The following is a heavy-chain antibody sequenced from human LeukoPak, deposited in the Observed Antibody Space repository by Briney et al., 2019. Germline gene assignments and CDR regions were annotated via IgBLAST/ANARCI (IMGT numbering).Heavy chain of an antibody. Sequence: SETLSLTCTVSGGSVNSGSYYWNWIRQPPGKGLEWIGYIYYCGSTSYNPSLKSRVAISVDTSKNQFSPKLSSVTAADTAVYYCARAAYSGSYHSDYWGQGTLVTVSS. D-gene: IGHD1-26*01. V-gene: IGHV4-61*01. J-gene: IGHJ4*02. CDR3: ARAAYSGSYHSDY. CDR2: IYYCGST. CDR1: GGSVNSGSYY.